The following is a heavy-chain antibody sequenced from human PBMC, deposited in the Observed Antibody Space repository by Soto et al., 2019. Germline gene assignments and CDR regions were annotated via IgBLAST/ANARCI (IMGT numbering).Heavy chain of an antibody. V-gene: IGHV4-59*12. D-gene: IGHD5-18*01. CDR1: VGSISSYY. CDR3: VRGGGGYGNGTIDY. CDR2: IYYIGTT. Sequence: SETLSLTCSVSVGSISSYYWSWIRQSPGKGLEWIGYIYYIGTTNYNPSLKSRVTISLDTSKNQFSLKLSSVTAADTAVYYCVRGGGGYGNGTIDYWGQGTLVTVSS. J-gene: IGHJ4*02.